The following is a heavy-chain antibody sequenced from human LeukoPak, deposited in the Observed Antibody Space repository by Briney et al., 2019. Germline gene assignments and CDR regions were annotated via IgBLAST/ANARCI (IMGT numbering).Heavy chain of an antibody. CDR3: AREAAGVGYFDN. D-gene: IGHD1-26*01. Sequence: GRSLRLSCAASGFTFSSYAMHWVRQAPGKGLEGVAVIWDDGSNKYYVDSVKGRFTIYRDNCEKTLYLQMNSLRAEDTALYYCAREAAGVGYFDNWGQGTLVTVSP. CDR1: GFTFSSYA. CDR2: IWDDGSNK. J-gene: IGHJ4*02. V-gene: IGHV3-33*01.